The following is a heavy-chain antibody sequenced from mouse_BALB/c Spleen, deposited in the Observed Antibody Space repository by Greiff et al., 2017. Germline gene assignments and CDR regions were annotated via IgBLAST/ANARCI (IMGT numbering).Heavy chain of an antibody. CDR2: INPGSGGT. Sequence: QVQLQQSGAELVRPGTSVKVSCKASGYAFTNYLIEWVKQRPGQGLEWIGVINPGSGGTNYNEKFKGKATLTADKSSSTAYMQLSSLTSDDSAVYYCNAVTTVVVKGFDYWGQGTTLTVSS. V-gene: IGHV1-54*01. CDR1: GYAFTNYL. D-gene: IGHD1-1*01. CDR3: NAVTTVVVKGFDY. J-gene: IGHJ2*01.